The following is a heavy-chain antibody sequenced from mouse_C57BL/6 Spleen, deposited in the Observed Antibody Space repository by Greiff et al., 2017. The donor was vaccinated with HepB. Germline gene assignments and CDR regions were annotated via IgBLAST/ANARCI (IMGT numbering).Heavy chain of an antibody. Sequence: VKLVESGAELVRPGASVTLSCKASGYTFTDYEMHWVKQTPVHGLEWIGAIDPETGGTAYNQKFKGKAILTADKSSSTAYMELRSLTSEDSAVYYCTRSEVTTWGGYWGQGTTLTVSS. CDR2: IDPETGGT. CDR1: GYTFTDYE. CDR3: TRSEVTTWGGY. J-gene: IGHJ2*01. D-gene: IGHD2-2*01. V-gene: IGHV1-15*01.